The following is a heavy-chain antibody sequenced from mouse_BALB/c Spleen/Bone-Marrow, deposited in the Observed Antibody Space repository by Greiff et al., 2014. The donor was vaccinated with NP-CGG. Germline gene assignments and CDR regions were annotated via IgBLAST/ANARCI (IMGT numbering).Heavy chain of an antibody. CDR3: ARYWSGFAY. J-gene: IGHJ3*01. CDR1: GYTFTSSW. V-gene: IGHV1S130*01. Sequence: QVQLQQSGSVLVRPGASVKLSCKASGYTFTSSWMHWAKQRPGQGLEWIGEIHPNSGNTNYNEKFKGKATLTVGTSSSTAYVDLSSLTSEDSAVYYCARYWSGFAYWGQGTLVTVSA. CDR2: IHPNSGNT. D-gene: IGHD4-1*01.